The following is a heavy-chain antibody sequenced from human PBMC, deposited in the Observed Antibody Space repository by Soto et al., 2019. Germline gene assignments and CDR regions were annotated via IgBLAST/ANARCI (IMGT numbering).Heavy chain of an antibody. CDR3: ARGSVDTVDSSGFNED. V-gene: IGHV4-34*01. CDR1: GGSFSAYY. J-gene: IGHJ4*02. Sequence: LETLSLTCAVYGGSFSAYYWSWIRQPPGKGLEWIGEINHSGGTSYNPSLKSRVTISVDTSKSQFSLKLTSVTAADRAVYYCARGSVDTVDSSGFNEDWGQGTPVTVSS. D-gene: IGHD3-22*01. CDR2: INHSGGT.